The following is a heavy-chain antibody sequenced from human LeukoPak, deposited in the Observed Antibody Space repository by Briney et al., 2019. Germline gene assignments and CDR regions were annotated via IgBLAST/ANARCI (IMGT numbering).Heavy chain of an antibody. Sequence: GGSLRLSCAASGFTFSSYSMNWVRQAPGKGLGWVSCISSSSSTIYYADSVKGRFTISRDNAKNSLYLQMNSLRAEDTAVYYCARDAYDSSGYFDYWGQGTLVTVSS. D-gene: IGHD3-22*01. J-gene: IGHJ4*02. CDR2: ISSSSSTI. CDR3: ARDAYDSSGYFDY. CDR1: GFTFSSYS. V-gene: IGHV3-48*04.